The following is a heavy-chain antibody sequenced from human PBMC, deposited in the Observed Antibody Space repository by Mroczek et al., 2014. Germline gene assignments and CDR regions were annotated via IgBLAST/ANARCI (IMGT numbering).Heavy chain of an antibody. CDR3: ARGTLYDYSNEVNWFDP. V-gene: IGHV4-59*01. D-gene: IGHD4-11*01. Sequence: QVQLQESGPGLVKPSETLSLTCTVSGGSISSYYWSWIRQPPGKGLEWIGYIYYSGSTNYNPSLKSRVTISVDTSKNQFSLKLSSVTAADTAVYYCARGTLYDYSNEVNWFDPWGQGTLVTVSS. CDR1: GGSISSYY. CDR2: IYYSGST. J-gene: IGHJ5*02.